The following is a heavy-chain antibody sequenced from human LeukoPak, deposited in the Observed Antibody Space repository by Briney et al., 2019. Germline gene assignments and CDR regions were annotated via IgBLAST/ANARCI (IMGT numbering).Heavy chain of an antibody. CDR2: ISYDGRIK. D-gene: IGHD6-13*01. CDR1: GFTFSSYW. V-gene: IGHV3-30*03. J-gene: IGHJ4*02. Sequence: GGSLRLSCAASGFTFSSYWMSWVRQAPGKGLEGVTFISYDGRIKYYGDSVKGRFTISRDNSKNTLYLQMNSLRAEDTAVYYCASGAEYKLWGRRIAASHYWGQGTLVTVSS. CDR3: ASGAEYKLWGRRIAASHY.